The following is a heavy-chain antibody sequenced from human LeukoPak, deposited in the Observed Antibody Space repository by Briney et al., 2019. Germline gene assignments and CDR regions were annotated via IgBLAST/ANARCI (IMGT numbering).Heavy chain of an antibody. Sequence: PSETLSLTCSVSGGSISSFYWSWIREPPGKGLEWIGCIHYSGTTNYNPSLKSRVTISVDTSKNQFSLKLSSVTAADTAVYYCARSGDYGDYEFDYWGQGTLVTVSS. V-gene: IGHV4-59*12. J-gene: IGHJ4*02. D-gene: IGHD4-17*01. CDR2: IHYSGTT. CDR3: ARSGDYGDYEFDY. CDR1: GGSISSFY.